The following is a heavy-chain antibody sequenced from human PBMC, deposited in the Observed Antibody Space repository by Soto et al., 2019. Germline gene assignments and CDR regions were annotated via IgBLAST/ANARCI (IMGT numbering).Heavy chain of an antibody. Sequence: SVKVSCKASGGTFSSYSINWVRQAPGQGLEWMGEIIPIFGAANYAQKFQGRVTITADESTSTAYMELSSLRSEDTAVYYCARDGGRHSGGIDYWGQGTLVTVSS. CDR2: IIPIFGAA. CDR3: ARDGGRHSGGIDY. CDR1: GGTFSSYS. V-gene: IGHV1-69*13. D-gene: IGHD1-26*01. J-gene: IGHJ4*02.